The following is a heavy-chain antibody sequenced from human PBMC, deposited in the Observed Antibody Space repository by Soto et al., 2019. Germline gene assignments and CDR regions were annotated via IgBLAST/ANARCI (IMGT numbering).Heavy chain of an antibody. Sequence: SETLSLTCTVSGGSISSSSYYWGWIRQPPGKGLEWIGSIYYSGSTYYNPSLKSRVTISVDTSKNQFSLKLSSVTAADRAVYYCGRQKFEIGRPGRVTHWGQGKLVTVSS. CDR3: GRQKFEIGRPGRVTH. J-gene: IGHJ4*02. V-gene: IGHV4-39*01. CDR1: GGSISSSSYY. D-gene: IGHD3-10*01. CDR2: IYYSGST.